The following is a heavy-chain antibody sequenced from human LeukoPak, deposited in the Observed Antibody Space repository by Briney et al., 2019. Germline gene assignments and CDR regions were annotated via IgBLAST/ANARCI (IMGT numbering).Heavy chain of an antibody. CDR1: GFTVSSNP. V-gene: IGHV3-53*01. D-gene: IGHD2-15*01. J-gene: IGHJ4*02. CDR2: IYSGGDT. CDR3: SRRAGEYSHPYDY. Sequence: GGSLRLSCTVSGFTVSSNPWSWVRQAPGKGLEWVSFIYSGGDTHYSDSVKGRFTISRDNSKNTLYLQMNSLRAADTAIYYCSRRAGEYSHPYDYWGQGTLVTVSS.